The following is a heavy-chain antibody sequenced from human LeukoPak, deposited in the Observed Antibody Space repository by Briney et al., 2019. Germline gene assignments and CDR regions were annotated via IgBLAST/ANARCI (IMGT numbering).Heavy chain of an antibody. CDR3: ARVDYGGNSRFDF. D-gene: IGHD4-23*01. CDR2: IYYSGST. Sequence: KPSETLSLTCTVSGGSISSSSYYWGWIRQPPGKGLEWIGSIYYSGSTYYNPSLKSRVTISVDTSKNQFSLMLSSVTAADTAVYYCARVDYGGNSRFDFWGQGTLVTVSS. CDR1: GGSISSSSYY. V-gene: IGHV4-39*07. J-gene: IGHJ4*02.